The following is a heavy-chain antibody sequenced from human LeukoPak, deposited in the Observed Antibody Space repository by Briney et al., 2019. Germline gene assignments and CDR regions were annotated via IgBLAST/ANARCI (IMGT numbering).Heavy chain of an antibody. Sequence: GASVKVSCKASGYTFTSYDINWVRQATGQGLEWMGWMNPNSGNTGYAQKFQGRVTMTRNTSISTAYMELSSLRSEDTAVYYCASLAGTTYRSAFDIWGQGTMVTVPS. D-gene: IGHD1-7*01. V-gene: IGHV1-8*01. CDR1: GYTFTSYD. CDR3: ASLAGTTYRSAFDI. CDR2: MNPNSGNT. J-gene: IGHJ3*02.